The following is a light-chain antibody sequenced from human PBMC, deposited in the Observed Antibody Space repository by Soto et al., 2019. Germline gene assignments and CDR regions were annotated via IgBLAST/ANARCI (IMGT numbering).Light chain of an antibody. CDR2: EVR. V-gene: IGLV2-14*01. J-gene: IGLJ1*01. CDR1: SSDVGGYEY. Sequence: LSQPASVSGSPGQSITISCTGTSSDVGGYEYVSWYQQHPGKAPKLMIYEVRDRPSGVSSRFSGSKSGNTASLTISGLQAEDEADYYCSSYRGGSTYVFGTGTKVTVL. CDR3: SSYRGGSTYV.